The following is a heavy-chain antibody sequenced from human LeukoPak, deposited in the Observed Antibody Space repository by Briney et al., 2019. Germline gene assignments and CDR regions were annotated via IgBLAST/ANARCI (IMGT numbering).Heavy chain of an antibody. CDR2: INPNSGGT. D-gene: IGHD5-24*01. CDR3: ARSVLDGWFDP. J-gene: IGHJ5*02. Sequence: STVKVSCKASGYTFTGYYMHWVRQAPGQGLEWMGRINPNSGGTNYAQKFQGRVTMTRDTSISTAYMELSRLRSDDTAVYYCARSVLDGWFDPWGQGTLVTVSS. CDR1: GYTFTGYY. V-gene: IGHV1-2*06.